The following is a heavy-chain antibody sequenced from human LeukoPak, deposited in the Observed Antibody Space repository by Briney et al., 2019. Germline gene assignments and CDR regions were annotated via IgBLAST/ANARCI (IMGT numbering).Heavy chain of an antibody. CDR3: ASARTTAFMDV. D-gene: IGHD2-2*01. Sequence: SETLSLTCPVSGGSITSSNYYWGWIRQPPGKGLEWIGRIYTSGSTNYNPSLKSRVTMSVDTSKNQFSLKLSSVTAADTAVYYCASARTTAFMDVWGKGTTVTVSS. J-gene: IGHJ6*04. CDR2: IYTSGST. CDR1: GGSITSSNYY. V-gene: IGHV4-39*07.